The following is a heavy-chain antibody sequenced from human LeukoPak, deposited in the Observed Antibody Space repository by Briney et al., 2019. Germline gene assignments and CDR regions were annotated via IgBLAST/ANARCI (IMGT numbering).Heavy chain of an antibody. CDR2: MNPNSGNT. CDR1: GYTFTSYD. CDR3: ASNSGSYYAFDI. D-gene: IGHD1-26*01. J-gene: IGHJ3*02. Sequence: ASVKVSCKASGYTFTSYDINWVRQATGQGLEWMGWMNPNSGNTGYAQKFQGRVTMTRNTSISTAYMELSSLRSEDTAVYYCASNSGSYYAFDIWGQGTMVTVSS. V-gene: IGHV1-8*01.